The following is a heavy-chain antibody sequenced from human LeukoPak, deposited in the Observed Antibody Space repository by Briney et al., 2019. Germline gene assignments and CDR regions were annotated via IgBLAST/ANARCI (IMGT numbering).Heavy chain of an antibody. V-gene: IGHV4-39*07. Sequence: PSETLSLTCTVSGGSISSSSYYWGWIRQPPGKGLEWIGSIYYSGSTYYNPSLKSRVTISVDTSKNQFSLKLSSVTAADTAVYYCARVPTYRWGYCSGGSCYSKSDAFDIWGQGTMVTVSS. CDR3: ARVPTYRWGYCSGGSCYSKSDAFDI. J-gene: IGHJ3*02. CDR2: IYYSGST. CDR1: GGSISSSSYY. D-gene: IGHD2-15*01.